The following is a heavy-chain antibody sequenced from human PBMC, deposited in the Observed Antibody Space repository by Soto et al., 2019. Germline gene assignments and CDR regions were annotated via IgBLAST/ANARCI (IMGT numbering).Heavy chain of an antibody. CDR1: GFTISSYA. J-gene: IGHJ4*02. D-gene: IGHD5-18*01. CDR2: ISSSGRNT. Sequence: GGSLRLSCAASGFTISSYAMSWVRQAPGKGLEWVSAISSSGRNTYYADSVKGRFTISRDNSKNTLYLQMNSLRAEDTAVYYCAKDNYVDTAMVTFDYWGQGTLVTVS. V-gene: IGHV3-23*01. CDR3: AKDNYVDTAMVTFDY.